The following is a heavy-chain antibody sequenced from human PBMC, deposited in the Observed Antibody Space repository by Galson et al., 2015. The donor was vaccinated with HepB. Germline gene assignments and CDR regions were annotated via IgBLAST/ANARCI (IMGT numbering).Heavy chain of an antibody. Sequence: LRLSCAASGFTFSYYAMSWVRQAPGKGLEWVSAITPSGDNTYSADSMKGRFTISRDNSKNTLFLQMNSLRADDTAIYFCAKAFPEKTSGWYRQALYYFDSWGQGTRVTVSS. CDR1: GFTFSYYA. V-gene: IGHV3-23*01. J-gene: IGHJ4*02. CDR3: AKAFPEKTSGWYRQALYYFDS. D-gene: IGHD6-19*01. CDR2: ITPSGDNT.